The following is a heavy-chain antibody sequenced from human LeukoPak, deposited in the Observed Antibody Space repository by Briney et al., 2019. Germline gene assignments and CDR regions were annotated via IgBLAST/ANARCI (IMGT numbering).Heavy chain of an antibody. J-gene: IGHJ6*02. CDR1: GGSFSGYY. Sequence: SETLSLTCAVYGGSFSGYYWSWIRQPPGKGLEWIGEINHSGSTNYNPSLKSRVTISVDTSKNQFSLKLSSVTAADTAVYYCARDRTTYYYGSGSYYKVYGMDVWGQGTTVTVSS. D-gene: IGHD3-10*01. CDR3: ARDRTTYYYGSGSYYKVYGMDV. V-gene: IGHV4-34*01. CDR2: INHSGST.